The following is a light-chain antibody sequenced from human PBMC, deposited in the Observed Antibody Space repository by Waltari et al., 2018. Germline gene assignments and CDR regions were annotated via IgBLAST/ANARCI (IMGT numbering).Light chain of an antibody. J-gene: IGKJ1*01. Sequence: EVVLTPFPVTLSLSPGERATLFCRASQSVSTFLAWYQQKAGQAPRLLIYGASSRATGIPDRFSGSGSGTDFSLTISRLEPEDFAVYYCQNHERLPATFGQGTKVEIK. CDR1: QSVSTF. V-gene: IGKV3-20*01. CDR2: GAS. CDR3: QNHERLPAT.